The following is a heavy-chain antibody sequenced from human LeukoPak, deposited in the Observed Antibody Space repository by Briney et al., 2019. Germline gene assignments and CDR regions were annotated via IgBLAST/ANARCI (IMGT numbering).Heavy chain of an antibody. V-gene: IGHV4-30-2*01. Sequence: SETLSLTCAVSGGSISSGGYSWSWIRQPPGKGLEWIGYIYHSGSTYYNPSLKSRVTISVDRSKNQFSLKLSSVAAADTAVYYCARDGNSYGPFDYWGQGTLVTVSS. CDR3: ARDGNSYGPFDY. CDR1: GGSISSGGYS. D-gene: IGHD5-18*01. CDR2: IYHSGST. J-gene: IGHJ4*02.